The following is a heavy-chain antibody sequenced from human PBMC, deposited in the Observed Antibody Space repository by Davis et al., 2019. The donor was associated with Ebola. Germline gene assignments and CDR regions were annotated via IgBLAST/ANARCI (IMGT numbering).Heavy chain of an antibody. D-gene: IGHD6-19*01. Sequence: GESLKISCAASGFTFSGSAMHWVRQASGRGLEWVGRIRSKANSYATTYAASVKGRFTISRDDSKNTAYLQMNSLRAEDTAVYYCARDSHSSGWYGVNWFDPWGQGTLVTVSS. V-gene: IGHV3-73*01. J-gene: IGHJ5*02. CDR2: IRSKANSYAT. CDR1: GFTFSGSA. CDR3: ARDSHSSGWYGVNWFDP.